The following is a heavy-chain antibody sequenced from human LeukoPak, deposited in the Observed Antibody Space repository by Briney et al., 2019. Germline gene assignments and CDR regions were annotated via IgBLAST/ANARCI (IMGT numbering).Heavy chain of an antibody. CDR3: AKGVSSGWYASYYYGMDV. V-gene: IGHV3-23*01. CDR1: GFTFSSYA. CDR2: ISGSGGST. D-gene: IGHD6-19*01. J-gene: IGHJ6*02. Sequence: GGSLRLSCAASGFTFSSYAMSWVRQAPGKGLERVSAISGSGGSTYYADSVKGRFTISRDNSKNTLYLQMNSLRAEDTAVYYCAKGVSSGWYASYYYGMDVWGQGTTVTVSS.